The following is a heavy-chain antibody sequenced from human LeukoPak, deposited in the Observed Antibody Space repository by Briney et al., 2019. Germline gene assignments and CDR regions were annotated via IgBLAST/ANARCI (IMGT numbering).Heavy chain of an antibody. CDR1: GFSFDDYA. J-gene: IGHJ6*02. Sequence: PGGSLRLSCAASGFSFDDYAIHWVRQAPGKGLEWVSGISFNSGWLVYAGSVKGRFTISRDNAKNSLYLQMNSLRAEDTALYYCAKDIGASSGRIRYYYGMDAWGQGTTVTVSS. V-gene: IGHV3-9*01. CDR3: AKDIGASSGRIRYYYGMDA. D-gene: IGHD3-22*01. CDR2: ISFNSGWL.